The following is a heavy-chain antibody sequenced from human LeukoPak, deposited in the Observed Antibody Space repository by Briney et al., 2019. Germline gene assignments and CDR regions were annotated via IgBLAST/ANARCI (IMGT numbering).Heavy chain of an antibody. CDR2: MNPNSGNT. CDR1: GYTFTSYD. V-gene: IGHV1-8*01. Sequence: GASVKVSCKASGYTFTSYDINWVRRATGQGLEWMGWMNPNSGNTGYAQKLQGRVTMTRNTSISTAYMELSSLRSEDTAVYYCASQRNGRYYYYMDVWGKGTTVTISS. CDR3: ASQRNGRYYYYMDV. J-gene: IGHJ6*03. D-gene: IGHD2-8*01.